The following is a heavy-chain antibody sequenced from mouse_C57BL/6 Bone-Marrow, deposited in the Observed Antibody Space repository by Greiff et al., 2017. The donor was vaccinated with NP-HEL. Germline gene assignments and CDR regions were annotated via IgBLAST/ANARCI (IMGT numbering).Heavy chain of an antibody. J-gene: IGHJ4*01. CDR3: ALRVDSSGYAMDY. Sequence: QVQLQQPGAELVKPGASVKLSCKASGYTFTSYWMHWVKQRPGRGLEWIGRIDPNSGGTKYNEKFKSKATLTVDKPSSTAYMQLSSLTSEDSAVYYCALRVDSSGYAMDYWGQGTSVTVSS. D-gene: IGHD3-2*02. CDR1: GYTFTSYW. V-gene: IGHV1-72*01. CDR2: IDPNSGGT.